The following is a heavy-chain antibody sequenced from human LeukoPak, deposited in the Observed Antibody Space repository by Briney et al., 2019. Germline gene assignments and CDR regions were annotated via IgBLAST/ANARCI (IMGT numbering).Heavy chain of an antibody. V-gene: IGHV3-30-3*01. CDR2: VSSDGNIK. CDR3: PRGDGGEVDH. Sequence: PGRSLRLSCAASGYTFNKFPMHWVRQAPGKGLEWMAAVSSDGNIKNYADSVKGRFTISRGNSKNTLYLQMNSLGPEDAAVYYCPRGDGGEVDHWGQGTLVTVSS. CDR1: GYTFNKFP. J-gene: IGHJ4*02. D-gene: IGHD3-16*01.